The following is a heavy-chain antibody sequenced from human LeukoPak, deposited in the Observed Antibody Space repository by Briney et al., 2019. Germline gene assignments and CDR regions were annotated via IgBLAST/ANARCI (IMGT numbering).Heavy chain of an antibody. Sequence: GSSVKVSCKASGGTFSSYAISWVRQAPGQGLEWMGGIIPIFGTANYAQKFQGRVTITADESTSTAYMELRSLRSDDTAVYYCARDISSYAVAGSVVYVYWGQGTLVTVSS. J-gene: IGHJ4*02. CDR1: GGTFSSYA. CDR2: IIPIFGTA. V-gene: IGHV1-69*01. D-gene: IGHD6-19*01. CDR3: ARDISSYAVAGSVVYVY.